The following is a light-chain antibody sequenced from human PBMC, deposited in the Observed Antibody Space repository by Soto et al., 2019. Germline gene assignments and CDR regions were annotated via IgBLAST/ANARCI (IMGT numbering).Light chain of an antibody. Sequence: DVVMTQSPLSLPVPLGQPASISCRSSQSLVHSDGKTYLNWFRQRPGQSPRRLIYKVSDGDSGVPVRFSGSGSGTNFTLRMSRVETEDVGVYYCIQGTHWPYTFGQGTKLEIK. CDR3: IQGTHWPYT. V-gene: IGKV2-30*02. J-gene: IGKJ2*01. CDR2: KVS. CDR1: QSLVHSDGKTY.